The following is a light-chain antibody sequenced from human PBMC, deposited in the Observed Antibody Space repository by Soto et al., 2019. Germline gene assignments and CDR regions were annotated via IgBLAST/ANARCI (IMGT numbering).Light chain of an antibody. CDR3: QQVKTYPRT. J-gene: IGKJ4*01. CDR2: DAS. V-gene: IGKV1-5*01. CDR1: QTISNW. Sequence: DIQMTQSPSTLSASVGDGVTISCRASQTISNWLAWYQQKPGKAPKLLIYDASSLESGVPSRFSGRKSGTQFTLTIDSLQPEDFATYYCQQVKTYPRTFGGGTKVDIK.